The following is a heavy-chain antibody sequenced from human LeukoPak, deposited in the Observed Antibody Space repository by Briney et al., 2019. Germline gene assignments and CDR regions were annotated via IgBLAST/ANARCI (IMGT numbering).Heavy chain of an antibody. V-gene: IGHV3-74*01. CDR1: GFTFSSYW. CDR2: INSDGSNT. D-gene: IGHD6-13*01. Sequence: PGESLRLSCAASGFTFSSYWMHWVRQAPGKGLVWVSRINSDGSNTRYADSVNGRFTISRDNAKNTLYLQMNSLRAEDTAVYYCTKGIGAAGTGLAFDYWGQGILVTVSS. CDR3: TKGIGAAGTGLAFDY. J-gene: IGHJ4*02.